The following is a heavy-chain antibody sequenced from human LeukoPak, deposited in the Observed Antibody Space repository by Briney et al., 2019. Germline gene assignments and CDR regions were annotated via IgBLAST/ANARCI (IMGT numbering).Heavy chain of an antibody. J-gene: IGHJ4*02. D-gene: IGHD7-27*01. Sequence: ASVKVSCKASGYTFTTYGISWVRQAPGQGLEWMGWISAYNGNTNYAQKFQGRVTMTRDTSISTAYMELSSLTSEDTAVYYCARNYLGFSYWGQGTLVTVSS. V-gene: IGHV1-18*01. CDR2: ISAYNGNT. CDR1: GYTFTTYG. CDR3: ARNYLGFSY.